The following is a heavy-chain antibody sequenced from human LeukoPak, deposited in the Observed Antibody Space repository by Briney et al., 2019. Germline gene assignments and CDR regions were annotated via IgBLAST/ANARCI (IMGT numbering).Heavy chain of an antibody. CDR1: GYTFTSYY. V-gene: IGHV1-46*01. CDR2: INPSGGST. CDR3: ARETLGGSYLNY. J-gene: IGHJ4*02. Sequence: ASVKVSCKASGYTFTSYYMHWVRQAPGQGLEWMGIINPSGGSTSYAQKFQSRVTMTRDMSTSTVYMELSSLRSEDTAVYYCARETLGGSYLNYWGQGTLVTVSS. D-gene: IGHD1-26*01.